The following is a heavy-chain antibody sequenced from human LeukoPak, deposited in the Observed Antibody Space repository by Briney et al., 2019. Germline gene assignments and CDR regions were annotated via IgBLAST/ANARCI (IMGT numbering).Heavy chain of an antibody. J-gene: IGHJ3*02. CDR1: GDSISSGSYY. CDR2: IYTSGST. V-gene: IGHV4-61*02. D-gene: IGHD3-22*01. CDR3: ARGAWDTMIVVVSPHGAFDI. Sequence: SQTLSLTCTVSGDSISSGSYYWSWIRQPAGKGLEWIGRIYTSGSTNYHPSLKSRVTISVDTSKNQFSLKLSSVTAADTAVYYCARGAWDTMIVVVSPHGAFDIWGQGTMVTVSS.